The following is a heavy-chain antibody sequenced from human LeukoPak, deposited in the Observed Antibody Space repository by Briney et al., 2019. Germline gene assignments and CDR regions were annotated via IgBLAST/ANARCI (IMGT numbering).Heavy chain of an antibody. J-gene: IGHJ6*02. CDR3: ARAPIYSGSYYYGMDV. D-gene: IGHD5-12*01. V-gene: IGHV4-61*08. Sequence: SETLSLTCTVSGGSISSGGYYWSWIRQPPGKGLEWIGYIYHSGSTNYNPSLKSRVTISVDTSKNQFSLKLSSVTAADTAVYYCARAPIYSGSYYYGMDVWGQGTTVTVSS. CDR1: GGSISSGGYY. CDR2: IYHSGST.